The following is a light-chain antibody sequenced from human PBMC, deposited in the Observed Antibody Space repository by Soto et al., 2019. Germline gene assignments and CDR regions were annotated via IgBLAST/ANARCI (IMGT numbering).Light chain of an antibody. V-gene: IGLV2-14*01. CDR1: SSDVGGYNF. J-gene: IGLJ3*02. Sequence: QSALTQPASVSGSPGQSITISCTGTSSDVGGYNFVSWYQQHPGKAPKVMIYNVSNRPSGVSNRFSGSKSSNTASLTISGLQAEDEADYYCSSYTSISTVVFGGGIKLTVL. CDR2: NVS. CDR3: SSYTSISTVV.